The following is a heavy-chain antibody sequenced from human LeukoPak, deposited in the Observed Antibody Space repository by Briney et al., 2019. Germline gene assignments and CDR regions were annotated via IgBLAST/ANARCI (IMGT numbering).Heavy chain of an antibody. D-gene: IGHD3-10*01. Sequence: GASVKVSCKASGYTFTSYDINWVRQATGQGLEWLGWMSPNSGNTGYAQKFQGRVTMTSNTSIGTAYTELSSLRSEDTAVYYCARGRVWFGELLNNWFDPWGQGTLVTVSS. CDR3: ARGRVWFGELLNNWFDP. CDR1: GYTFTSYD. CDR2: MSPNSGNT. V-gene: IGHV1-8*01. J-gene: IGHJ5*02.